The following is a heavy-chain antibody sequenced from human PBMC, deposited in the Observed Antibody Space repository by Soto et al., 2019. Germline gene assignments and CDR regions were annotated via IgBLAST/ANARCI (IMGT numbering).Heavy chain of an antibody. V-gene: IGHV3-30*18. CDR1: GFTFSSYG. J-gene: IGHJ6*02. D-gene: IGHD1-1*01. Sequence: GSLRLSCAASGFTFSSYGMHWVRQAPGKGLEWVAVISYDGSNKYYADSVKGRFTISRDNSKNTLYLQMNSLRAEDTAVYYCAKDITPTGTIYYYYGMDVWGQGTTVTVSS. CDR3: AKDITPTGTIYYYYGMDV. CDR2: ISYDGSNK.